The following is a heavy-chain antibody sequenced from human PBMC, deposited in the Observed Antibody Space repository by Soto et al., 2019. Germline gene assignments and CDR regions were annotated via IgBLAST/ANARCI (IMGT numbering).Heavy chain of an antibody. Sequence: GGSQRLSCAASGFTFSSYAMSWVRQAPGKGLEWVSAISGSGGSTYYADSVKGRFTISRDNSKNTLYLQMNSLRAEDTAVYYCAKDFGIVVVPAAIDYWGQGTLVTVSS. CDR1: GFTFSSYA. CDR2: ISGSGGST. V-gene: IGHV3-23*01. D-gene: IGHD2-2*01. J-gene: IGHJ4*02. CDR3: AKDFGIVVVPAAIDY.